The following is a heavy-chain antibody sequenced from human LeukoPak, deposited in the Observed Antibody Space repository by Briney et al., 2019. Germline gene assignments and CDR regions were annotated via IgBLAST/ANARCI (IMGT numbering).Heavy chain of an antibody. CDR1: GFTFSSYG. CDR3: ARDGAVIFVVLSSGLEV. J-gene: IGHJ6*02. Sequence: GGSLRLSCAASGFTFSSYGLHWVRQAPGKGLEWVAVIWYDGSNKYYADSVKGRFTISRDDSKNTLYLQMNSLRAEDTAVYYCARDGAVIFVVLSSGLEVWGQGTTVTVSS. CDR2: IWYDGSNK. D-gene: IGHD2-21*01. V-gene: IGHV3-33*01.